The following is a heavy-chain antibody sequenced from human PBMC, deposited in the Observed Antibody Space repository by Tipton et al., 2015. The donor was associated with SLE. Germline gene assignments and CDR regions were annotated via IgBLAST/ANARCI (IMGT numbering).Heavy chain of an antibody. CDR2: ISGSGDST. Sequence: SLRLSCTGSGFTFSSYEMNWVRQAPGKGLEWVSYISGSGDSTYYADSVKGRYTISRDNTKNTLYLHMNSLRAEDTAMYYCAKDSQTPFEDWCQGTLVTVSS. CDR1: GFTFSSYE. J-gene: IGHJ4*02. V-gene: IGHV3-48*03. CDR3: AKDSQTPFED.